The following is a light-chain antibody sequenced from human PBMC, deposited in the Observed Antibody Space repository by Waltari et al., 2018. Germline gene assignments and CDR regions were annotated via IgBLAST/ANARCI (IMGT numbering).Light chain of an antibody. J-gene: IGKJ5*01. CDR2: LGS. CDR1: QSLLHGNGYNY. V-gene: IGKV2-28*01. Sequence: DIVLTQSPLSLPVTPGEPASISCRSSQSLLHGNGYNYLDWYLQKPGQSPQLLIYLGSNRASGVPDRFSGSGSSTDFTLKISRVEAEDVGLYYCMQPLQTLPITFGQGTRLEIK. CDR3: MQPLQTLPIT.